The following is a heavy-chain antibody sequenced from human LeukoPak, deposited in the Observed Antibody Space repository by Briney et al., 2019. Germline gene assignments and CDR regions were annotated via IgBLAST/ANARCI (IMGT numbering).Heavy chain of an antibody. CDR3: ARERITMVRGSPIDPDNQDYYYYGMDV. Sequence: GGSLRLSCAASGFTFSSYGMHWVRQAPGKGLEWVAVIWYDGSNKYYADSVKGRFTISRDSSKNTLYLQMNSLRAEDTAVYYCARERITMVRGSPIDPDNQDYYYYGMDVWGKGTTVTVSS. CDR2: IWYDGSNK. D-gene: IGHD3-10*01. J-gene: IGHJ6*04. V-gene: IGHV3-33*01. CDR1: GFTFSSYG.